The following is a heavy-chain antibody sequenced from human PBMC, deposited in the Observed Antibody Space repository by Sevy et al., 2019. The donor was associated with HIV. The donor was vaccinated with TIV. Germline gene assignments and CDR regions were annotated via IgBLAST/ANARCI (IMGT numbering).Heavy chain of an antibody. CDR1: AFTFSRYD. D-gene: IGHD2-15*01. CDR3: ARGFCSGGSCYPYYFDY. Sequence: GGSLRLSCAASAFTFSRYDMHWVRQAPGKGLEWVALIWYDGSNKYYADSVKGRFIISRDNSKNTLYLHMNSLRVEDTAVYYCARGFCSGGSCYPYYFDYWGQGTLVTVSS. V-gene: IGHV3-33*01. J-gene: IGHJ4*02. CDR2: IWYDGSNK.